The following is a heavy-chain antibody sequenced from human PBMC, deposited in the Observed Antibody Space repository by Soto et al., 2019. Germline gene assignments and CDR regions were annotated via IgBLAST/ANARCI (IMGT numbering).Heavy chain of an antibody. CDR3: TIDGRGGDY. CDR2: IKQDGSEK. Sequence: GGSLRLSCAAPEFTFSNYAMSWVRQAPGKGLEWVANIKQDGSEKYYVDSVKGRFTISRDNAQNSLYLQMNSLRAEDTAVYYCTIDGRGGDYWGQGTLVTVSS. J-gene: IGHJ4*02. D-gene: IGHD5-12*01. CDR1: EFTFSNYA. V-gene: IGHV3-7*01.